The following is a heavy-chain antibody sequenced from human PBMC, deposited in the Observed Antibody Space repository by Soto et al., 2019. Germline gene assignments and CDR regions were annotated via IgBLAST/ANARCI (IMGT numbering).Heavy chain of an antibody. CDR2: AHFSGIT. V-gene: IGHV4-61*01. CDR3: ARSLTLGQLTSHLSN. D-gene: IGHD3-16*01. Sequence: SETLSLTCTVSGGSVSSVNHYWSWIRQPPGKGLEWIGYAHFSGITTYNPSLKSRVTISVDTSRNQFSLRLSSVTAADTAVYYCARSLTLGQLTSHLSNWGQGTMVTVSS. CDR1: GGSVSSVNHY. J-gene: IGHJ4*02.